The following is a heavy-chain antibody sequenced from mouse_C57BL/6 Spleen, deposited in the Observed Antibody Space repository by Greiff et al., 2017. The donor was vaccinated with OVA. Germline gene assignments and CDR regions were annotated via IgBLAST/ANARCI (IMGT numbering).Heavy chain of an antibody. J-gene: IGHJ1*03. CDR3: ARFYYGNYGYFDV. V-gene: IGHV5-9*01. CDR1: GFTFSSYT. D-gene: IGHD2-1*01. Sequence: DVMLVESGGGLVKPGGSLKLSCAASGFTFSSYTMSWVRQTPEKRLEWVATISGGGGNTYYPDSVKGRFTISRDNAKNTLYLQMSSLRSEDTALYYCARFYYGNYGYFDVWGTGTTVTVSS. CDR2: ISGGGGNT.